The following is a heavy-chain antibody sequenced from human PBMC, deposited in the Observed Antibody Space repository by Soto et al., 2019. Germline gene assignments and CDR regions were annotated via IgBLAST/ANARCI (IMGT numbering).Heavy chain of an antibody. Sequence: QVVESGGGLVPPGGSLRLSCAASGFPFTNYWMNWVRQTPGKGLMWVSRISPDGSDVGYADSVEGRFTVSSDISDNTLFLRMTSLTADDTAVYFCAKRDVPHSTSNAYFYDHWGRGVLVTVSS. CDR3: AKRDVPHSTSNAYFYDH. CDR1: GFPFTNYW. D-gene: IGHD2-21*02. CDR2: ISPDGSDV. J-gene: IGHJ4*02. V-gene: IGHV3-74*01.